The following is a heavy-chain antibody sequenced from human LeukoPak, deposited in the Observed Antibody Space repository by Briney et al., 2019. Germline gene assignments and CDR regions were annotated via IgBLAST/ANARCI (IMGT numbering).Heavy chain of an antibody. V-gene: IGHV3-15*01. CDR1: GIAFSSGW. CDR2: IKSKTDGGTA. Sequence: GRTLRLLCAVTGIAFSSGWESGFSQAPGKGLEWVGRIKSKTDGGTADYAAPVKGRITISRDDSNNTLDLQMNSLETEDTAVYYCAAFAAGGWGQGSLVTVSS. CDR3: AAFAAGG. D-gene: IGHD2-15*01. J-gene: IGHJ4*02.